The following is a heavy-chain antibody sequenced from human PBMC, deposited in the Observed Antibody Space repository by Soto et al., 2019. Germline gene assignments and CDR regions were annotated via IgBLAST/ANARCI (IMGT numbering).Heavy chain of an antibody. CDR2: RNDDGSER. Sequence: EAQLVESGGGLVQPGGTLRLSCEASGVMIGVYWMSWVRQAPGKGLERVANRNDDGSERNYVDSVKARFTISRDTPNNVLFLELNSLRDEDTAVYYCAREFYGYYGYGAGDHWGQGTLVAVSS. D-gene: IGHD3-22*01. CDR3: AREFYGYYGYGAGDH. J-gene: IGHJ4*02. CDR1: GVMIGVYW. V-gene: IGHV3-7*01.